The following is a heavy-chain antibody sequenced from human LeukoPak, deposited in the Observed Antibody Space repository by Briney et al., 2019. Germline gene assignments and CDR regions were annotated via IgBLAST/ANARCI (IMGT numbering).Heavy chain of an antibody. CDR2: ISSSSSYI. CDR1: GFTFSSYS. Sequence: GGSLRLSCAASGFTFSSYSMNWVRQAPGKGLEWVSSISSSSSYIYYADSVKGRFTISRDNAKNSLYLQMNSLRAEDTAVYYCARRSRTRGYCTNGACPTGWFDPWGQGTLVTVSS. CDR3: ARRSRTRGYCTNGACPTGWFDP. J-gene: IGHJ5*02. D-gene: IGHD2-8*01. V-gene: IGHV3-21*01.